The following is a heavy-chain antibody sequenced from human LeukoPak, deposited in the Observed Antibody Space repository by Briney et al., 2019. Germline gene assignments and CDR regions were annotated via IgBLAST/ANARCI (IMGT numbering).Heavy chain of an antibody. V-gene: IGHV1-2*02. D-gene: IGHD2/OR15-2a*01. J-gene: IGHJ4*02. Sequence: ASVKVSCKASGYTFTGYYMHWLRQAPGQGLEWMGWINPNSGGTNYAQKFQGRVTMTGDTSIGTAYMDLSRLSSDDTAVYYCAREGPYFADYWGQGTLVTVSS. CDR3: AREGPYFADY. CDR2: INPNSGGT. CDR1: GYTFTGYY.